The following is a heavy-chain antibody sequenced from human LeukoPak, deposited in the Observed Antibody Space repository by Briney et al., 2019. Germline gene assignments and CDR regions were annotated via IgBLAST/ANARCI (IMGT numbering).Heavy chain of an antibody. V-gene: IGHV3-48*04. CDR1: GFTFSSYN. J-gene: IGHJ4*02. CDR2: ISSSSSTI. CDR3: ARDSRTTWRLFDY. D-gene: IGHD4-17*01. Sequence: PGGSLRLSCAASGFTFSSYNMNWVRQAPGKGLEWVAYISSSSSTIHYADSVKGRFTISRDNAKNSLYLQMTGLRAEDTALYYCARDSRTTWRLFDYWGQGTLVTVSS.